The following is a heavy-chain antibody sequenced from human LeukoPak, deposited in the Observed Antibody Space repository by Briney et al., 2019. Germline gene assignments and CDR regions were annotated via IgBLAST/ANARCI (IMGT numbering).Heavy chain of an antibody. J-gene: IGHJ6*02. CDR3: ARGHYGLVV. CDR1: GFTFSDHY. CDR2: IYNSASNT. Sequence: GGSLRLSCAASGFTFSDHYMSWIRQTPGKGLEWVSYIYNSASNTYYADSVKGRFTISRDNAKNVLYLQMNNLRVEDTAVYYCARGHYGLVVWGQGTTVTVSS. V-gene: IGHV3-11*01.